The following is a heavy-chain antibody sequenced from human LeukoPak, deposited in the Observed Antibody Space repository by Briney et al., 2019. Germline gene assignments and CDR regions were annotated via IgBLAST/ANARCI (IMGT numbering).Heavy chain of an antibody. CDR3: ARGPSIAARYNAFDI. D-gene: IGHD6-6*01. J-gene: IGHJ3*02. V-gene: IGHV3-48*03. CDR2: ISSSGNTI. CDR1: EFTFTSYE. Sequence: GGSLRLSCAASEFTFTSYELNWVRQAPGKGLEWVSYISSSGNTISYADSVKGRFTISRDNAKNSLYLQVISLRAEDTAVYYCARGPSIAARYNAFDIWGQGTMVTVSS.